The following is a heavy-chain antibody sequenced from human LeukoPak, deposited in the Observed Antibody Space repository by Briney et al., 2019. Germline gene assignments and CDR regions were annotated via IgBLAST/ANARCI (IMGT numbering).Heavy chain of an antibody. CDR2: VHYSGRI. Sequence: SETLSLTCTVSGASISDYYWSWIRQPPGKALVWIGYVHYSGRINYNPSLTSRVTISVDTSKKQISLNLSSVTAADTAVYYCARGRHFSGSSSGWSYYFDYWGQGTLVTVSS. V-gene: IGHV4-59*01. CDR1: GASISDYY. CDR3: ARGRHFSGSSSGWSYYFDY. J-gene: IGHJ4*02. D-gene: IGHD6-19*01.